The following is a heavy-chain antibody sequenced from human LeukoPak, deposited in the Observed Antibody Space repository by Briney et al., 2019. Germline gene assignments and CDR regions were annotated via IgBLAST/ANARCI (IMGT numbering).Heavy chain of an antibody. D-gene: IGHD3/OR15-3a*01. J-gene: IGHJ4*02. Sequence: PGGSLRLSCAASGFTFSSYWMHWVRQALGKGLVWVSRINSDGSSTSYADSVKGRFTISRDNAKNTLYLQMNSLRAEDTAVYYCARVLSGGRTGYGPFDYWGQGTLVTVSS. V-gene: IGHV3-74*01. CDR1: GFTFSSYW. CDR2: INSDGSST. CDR3: ARVLSGGRTGYGPFDY.